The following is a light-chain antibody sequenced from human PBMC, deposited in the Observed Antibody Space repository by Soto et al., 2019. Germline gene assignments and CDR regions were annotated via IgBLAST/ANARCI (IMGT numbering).Light chain of an antibody. CDR1: QDISNY. J-gene: IGKJ5*01. CDR3: QKYNSALT. Sequence: DIQMTQSPSSLSASIGDTVTITCRASQDISNYLAWYQQTPGKVPKLLIYTASTLQSGVPSRFSGSGSGTDFTLTISSLQPEDVATYYYQKYNSALTFGQGTRLEIK. CDR2: TAS. V-gene: IGKV1-27*01.